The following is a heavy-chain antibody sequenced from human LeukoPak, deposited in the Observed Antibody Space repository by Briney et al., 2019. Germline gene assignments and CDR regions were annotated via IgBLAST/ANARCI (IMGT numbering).Heavy chain of an antibody. J-gene: IGHJ6*02. CDR2: VSVNGYST. V-gene: IGHV3-23*01. CDR3: ARDGCYGSGKVYYYYGMDV. Sequence: GGSLRLSCAASGFTFSNYAMRWVRQAPGKGLEWVSTVSVNGYSTDYADSVKGRFTISRDNSKNTLYLQMNSLRAEDTAVYYCARDGCYGSGKVYYYYGMDVWGQGTTVTVSS. D-gene: IGHD3-10*01. CDR1: GFTFSNYA.